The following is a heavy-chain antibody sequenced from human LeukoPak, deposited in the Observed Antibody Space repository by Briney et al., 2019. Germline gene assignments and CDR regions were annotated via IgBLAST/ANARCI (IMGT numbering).Heavy chain of an antibody. V-gene: IGHV3-7*01. CDR3: MRQNRAYFFGH. J-gene: IGHJ1*01. Sequence: GGSLRLSCAASGFTFSSYWMTWGRQAPGKGLEWVANIRQDGSEKNYVDSVKGRFAISRDNAKNSLYLQMNSLRVEDTAVYFCMRQNRAYFFGHWGQGTLVTVSS. D-gene: IGHD3-3*01. CDR2: IRQDGSEK. CDR1: GFTFSSYW.